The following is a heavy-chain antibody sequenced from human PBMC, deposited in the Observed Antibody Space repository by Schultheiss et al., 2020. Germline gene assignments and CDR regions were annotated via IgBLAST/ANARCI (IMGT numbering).Heavy chain of an antibody. CDR2: SGGST. D-gene: IGHD3-10*01. CDR3: AKHWGHYSDSGSSWFDY. Sequence: GGSLRLSCAASGFTFSSSWMHWVRQAPGKGLEWVSISGGSTYYADSVKGRFTISRDNSRSTLYLEMNSLRAEDTAVYYCAKHWGHYSDSGSSWFDYWGQGALVIVSS. CDR1: GFTFSSSW. V-gene: IGHV3-23*01. J-gene: IGHJ4*02.